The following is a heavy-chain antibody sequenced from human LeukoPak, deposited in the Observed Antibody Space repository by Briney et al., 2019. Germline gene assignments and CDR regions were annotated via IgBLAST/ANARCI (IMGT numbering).Heavy chain of an antibody. D-gene: IGHD6-25*01. CDR3: VRRQALRGRHRAFDP. J-gene: IGHJ5*02. V-gene: IGHV1-69*05. Sequence: SVKVSCKAPGGTFSNYAISWVRQAPRQGPEWLGGIIPMFGTAKYAQKFQGRVTITTDESTTTAYRELVSLRSEDTAGYYCVRRQALRGRHRAFDPWGQGTLVTVTS. CDR1: GGTFSNYA. CDR2: IIPMFGTA.